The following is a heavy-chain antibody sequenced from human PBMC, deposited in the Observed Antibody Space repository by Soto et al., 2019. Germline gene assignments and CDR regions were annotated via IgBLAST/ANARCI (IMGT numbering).Heavy chain of an antibody. CDR2: IDYSGDA. J-gene: IGHJ5*02. CDR3: ARHHVLVVDP. V-gene: IGHV4-39*01. D-gene: IGHD2-15*01. Sequence: QLQLQETGPGLVRPSETLSLTCTVSGGSINSSSYYWGWIRQPPGKGLEWIGSIDYSGDASYNPPLKSRVTISIDTSKNQFSLKLFSVTAADTAVYYCARHHVLVVDPWGQGTLVTVSS. CDR1: GGSINSSSYY.